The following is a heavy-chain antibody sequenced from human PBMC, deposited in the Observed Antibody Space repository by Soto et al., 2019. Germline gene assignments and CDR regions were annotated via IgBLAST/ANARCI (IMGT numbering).Heavy chain of an antibody. D-gene: IGHD3-10*01. CDR2: IDHSGTT. V-gene: IGHV4-34*01. CDR1: NGSFSGYF. Sequence: QVQLQQWGAGLLKPSETLSLTCGVINGSFSGYFRNWIRQPPGKGLEWIGEIDHSGTTNYNPSLKSRVTMSVDTSNNHISLKLNSVTAADTATYYCARRPGTRFDSWGQGTLVTVSS. CDR3: ARRPGTRFDS. J-gene: IGHJ4*02.